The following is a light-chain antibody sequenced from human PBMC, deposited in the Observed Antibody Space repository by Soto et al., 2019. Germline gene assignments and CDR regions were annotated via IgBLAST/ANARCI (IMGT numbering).Light chain of an antibody. Sequence: IVLTQSPGTLSLSPGERATLSCRASQSVSNNYLTWYQQKPGQAPRLFIYGASSRATGIPDRFSGYGSGTDFTLTISRLEPEDFAVYYCLQYGSSPRTFGQGTKVEIK. CDR1: QSVSNNY. CDR2: GAS. CDR3: LQYGSSPRT. V-gene: IGKV3-20*01. J-gene: IGKJ1*01.